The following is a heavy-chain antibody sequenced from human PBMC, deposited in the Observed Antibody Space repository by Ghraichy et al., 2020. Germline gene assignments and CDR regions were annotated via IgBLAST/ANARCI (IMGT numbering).Heavy chain of an antibody. CDR3: ASFSQGKKYKYGSGTQ. Sequence: SETLSLTCTVSGGSISSSSYYWGWIRQPPGKGLEWIGSIYYSGSTYYNPSLKSRVTISVDTSKNQFSLKLSSVTAADTAVYYCASFSQGKKYKYGSGTQWGQGTLVTVSS. J-gene: IGHJ4*02. CDR1: GGSISSSSYY. D-gene: IGHD3-10*01. V-gene: IGHV4-39*01. CDR2: IYYSGST.